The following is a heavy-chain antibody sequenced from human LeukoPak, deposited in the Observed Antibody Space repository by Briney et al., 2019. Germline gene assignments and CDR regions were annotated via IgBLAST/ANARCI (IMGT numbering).Heavy chain of an antibody. J-gene: IGHJ6*03. V-gene: IGHV4-39*07. D-gene: IGHD1-26*01. CDR2: IYYSGST. CDR3: ARNKAGATTTYYYYMDV. CDR1: GGSISSSSYY. Sequence: SETLSLTCTVSGGSISSSSYYWGWIRQPPGKGLEWIGSIYYSGSTYYNPSLKSRVTISVDTSKNQFSLKLSSVTAADTAVYYCARNKAGATTTYYYYMDVWGKGTTITVSS.